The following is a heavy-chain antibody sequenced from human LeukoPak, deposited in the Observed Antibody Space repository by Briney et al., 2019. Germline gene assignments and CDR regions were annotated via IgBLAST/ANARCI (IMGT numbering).Heavy chain of an antibody. V-gene: IGHV4-38-2*02. D-gene: IGHD6-19*01. CDR2: IYHSGST. J-gene: IGHJ4*02. CDR3: ARDGGGRIAVAGLWYN. Sequence: SETPSLTCTVSGYSISSGDYWGWIRQPAGKELEWIGSIYHSGSTYYNPSLESRITISVDTSKNQFSLKLNSVTAADTAVYYCARDGGGRIAVAGLWYNWGQGTLVTVSS. CDR1: GYSISSGDY.